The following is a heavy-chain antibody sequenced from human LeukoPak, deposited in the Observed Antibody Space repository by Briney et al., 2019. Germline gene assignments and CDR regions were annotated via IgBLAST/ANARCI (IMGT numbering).Heavy chain of an antibody. J-gene: IGHJ4*02. CDR2: IYTSGST. V-gene: IGHV4-4*07. CDR1: GGFISSYY. Sequence: SETLSLTCTVSGGFISSYYWNWIRQPAGEGLEWIGRIYTSGSTNYNPSLKSRVTMSVDTSKNQFSLNLISVTAADTAVYYCARDLTDYYELDYWGQGTLVTVSS. D-gene: IGHD3-22*01. CDR3: ARDLTDYYELDY.